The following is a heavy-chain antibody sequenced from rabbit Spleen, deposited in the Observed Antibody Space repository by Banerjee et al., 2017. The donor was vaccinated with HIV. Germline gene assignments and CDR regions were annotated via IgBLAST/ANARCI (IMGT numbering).Heavy chain of an antibody. D-gene: IGHD1-1*01. Sequence: QEQLEESGGGLVKPEGSLTLTCKASGFSFSSGYYMCWVRQAPGKRPEWIACIYAGSSGNTGYANWAKGRFTISKTSSTTVTLQMTSPTAADTATYFCARDLTVVIGWNFGLWGQGTLVTVS. CDR2: IYAGSSGNT. CDR1: GFSFSSGYY. V-gene: IGHV1S45*01. J-gene: IGHJ3*01. CDR3: ARDLTVVIGWNFGL.